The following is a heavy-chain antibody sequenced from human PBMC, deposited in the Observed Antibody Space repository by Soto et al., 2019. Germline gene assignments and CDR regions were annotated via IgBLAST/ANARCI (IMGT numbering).Heavy chain of an antibody. Sequence: QVQLVQSGGEVKKPGASVKVSCKTFGYTFTNYGITWVRQAPGQGLEWIGWISGYNSNTDYAQKLQGKVTMTKDIRTGPAYMELRSLRVDDTAIYFCVRERRWEPLPYWGQGTPVVVSS. CDR3: VRERRWEPLPY. J-gene: IGHJ4*02. CDR1: GYTFTNYG. CDR2: ISGYNSNT. D-gene: IGHD1-26*01. V-gene: IGHV1-18*01.